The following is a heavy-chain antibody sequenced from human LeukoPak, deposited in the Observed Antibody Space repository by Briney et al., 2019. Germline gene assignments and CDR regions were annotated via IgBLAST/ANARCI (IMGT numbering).Heavy chain of an antibody. V-gene: IGHV4-34*01. J-gene: IGHJ4*02. CDR1: GGSFSGYY. D-gene: IGHD6-19*01. CDR3: ARVLSSGWYFDY. CDR2: IYYSGST. Sequence: SETLSLTCAVYGGSFSGYYWSWIRQPPGKGLEWIGSIYYSGSTYYNPSLKSRVTISVDTSKNQFSLKLSSVTAADTAVYYCARVLSSGWYFDYWGQGTLVTVSS.